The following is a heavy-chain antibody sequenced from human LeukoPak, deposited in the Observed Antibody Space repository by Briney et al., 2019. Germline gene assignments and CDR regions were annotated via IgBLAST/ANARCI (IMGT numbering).Heavy chain of an antibody. Sequence: GGSLRLSCAASGFTFSGYAMSWVRQAPGKGLEWVSAISGSGGSTYYADSVKGRFTISRDNSKNTLYLQMNSLRAEDTAVYYCAKVGGQQLVREFDYWGQGTLVTVSS. CDR3: AKVGGQQLVREFDY. CDR1: GFTFSGYA. D-gene: IGHD6-6*01. CDR2: ISGSGGST. V-gene: IGHV3-23*01. J-gene: IGHJ4*02.